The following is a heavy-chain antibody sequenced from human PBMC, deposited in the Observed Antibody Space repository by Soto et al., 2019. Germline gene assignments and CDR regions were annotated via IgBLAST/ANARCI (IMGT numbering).Heavy chain of an antibody. J-gene: IGHJ4*01. D-gene: IGHD2-15*01. Sequence: PSETLSLTCTVSGGSMRNVYCSWIRQPPGKRLEWIGFIFHSGNAKYNPSLKSRVTISIDTSKSQFSLSLDSVTAADTAVYFCARAHAPTLPFDYWGLGTLVTVSS. CDR3: ARAHAPTLPFDY. CDR1: GGSMRNVY. V-gene: IGHV4-59*01. CDR2: IFHSGNA.